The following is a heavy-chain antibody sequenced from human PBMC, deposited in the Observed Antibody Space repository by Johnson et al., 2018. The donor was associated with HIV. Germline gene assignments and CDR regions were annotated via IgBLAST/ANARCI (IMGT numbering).Heavy chain of an antibody. D-gene: IGHD3-22*01. V-gene: IGHV3-9*01. J-gene: IGHJ3*02. CDR3: ARVSSNGDSSGLVDVFDI. CDR1: GFTFDNYA. Sequence: VQLVESGGGLVQPGRSLRLSCAGSGFTFDNYAMHWVRQAPGKGLEWVSGISWNSGSIAYADYVKGRFTISRDNVKKSLYLHMNSLRAEDTALYYCARVSSNGDSSGLVDVFDIWGQGTMVTVSS. CDR2: ISWNSGSI.